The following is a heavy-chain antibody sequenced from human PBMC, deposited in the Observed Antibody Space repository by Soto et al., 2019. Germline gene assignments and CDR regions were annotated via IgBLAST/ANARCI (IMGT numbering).Heavy chain of an antibody. D-gene: IGHD3-22*01. Sequence: GESLKISCKGSGYSFTSYWIGWVRQMPGKGLEWMGIIYPGDSDTRYSPSFQGQVTISVDKSNSTPYLQWDSLKASDTAMYYCARKIDYDSSGYNNGVFDYWGQGTLVTVSS. CDR3: ARKIDYDSSGYNNGVFDY. CDR2: IYPGDSDT. J-gene: IGHJ4*02. CDR1: GYSFTSYW. V-gene: IGHV5-51*01.